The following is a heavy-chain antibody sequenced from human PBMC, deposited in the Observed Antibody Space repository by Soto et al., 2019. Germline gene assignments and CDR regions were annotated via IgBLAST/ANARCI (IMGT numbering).Heavy chain of an antibody. D-gene: IGHD3-3*01. CDR2: IYYSGST. Sequence: SETLSLTCTVSGGSITSYYWSWIRQPPGKGLEWIGYIYYSGSTNYNPSLKSRVTISVDTSKNQFSLKLSSVTAADTAVYYCARDRANYDFWSGPYYYGMDVWGQGTTVTVSS. CDR3: ARDRANYDFWSGPYYYGMDV. J-gene: IGHJ6*02. CDR1: GGSITSYY. V-gene: IGHV4-59*01.